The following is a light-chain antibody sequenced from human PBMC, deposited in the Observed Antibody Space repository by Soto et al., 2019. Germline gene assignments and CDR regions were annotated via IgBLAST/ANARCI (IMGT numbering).Light chain of an antibody. J-gene: IGKJ4*01. CDR1: QSLSSY. V-gene: IGKV3-11*01. CDR3: QQRSNWPLT. CDR2: DAS. Sequence: EIVLTQFPDTLSLSPGERATLSCRASQSLSSYLAWYQQKPGQAPRLLIYDASNRATGIPARFSGSGSGTDFTLTISSLEPEDFAVYYCQQRSNWPLTFGGGTKLDIK.